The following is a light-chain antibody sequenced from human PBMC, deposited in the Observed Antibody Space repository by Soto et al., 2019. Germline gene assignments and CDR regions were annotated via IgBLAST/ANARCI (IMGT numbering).Light chain of an antibody. CDR1: NSDVGGYNY. Sequence: QSVLTQPRSVSGSPGQSVTISCTGTNSDVGGYNYVSWYQQHPGKAPRLIIYDVTKRPSGVPDRFSGSKSGNTASLTISGLQAEDEADYYCCSDAGTYTFVFGTGTKVTVL. V-gene: IGLV2-11*01. J-gene: IGLJ1*01. CDR3: CSDAGTYTFV. CDR2: DVT.